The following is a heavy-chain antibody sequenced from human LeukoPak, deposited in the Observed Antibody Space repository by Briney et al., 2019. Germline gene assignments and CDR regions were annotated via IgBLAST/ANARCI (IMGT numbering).Heavy chain of an antibody. V-gene: IGHV4-31*03. Sequence: SETLSLTCTVSGGSISSGGYYWSWIRQHPGKGLEWIGYIYYSGSTYYNPSLKSRVTISVDTSKNQFSLKLSSVTAADTAVYYCARRGGYSYGYRGYYYGMDVWGQGTTVTVSS. CDR1: GGSISSGGYY. J-gene: IGHJ6*02. CDR2: IYYSGST. D-gene: IGHD5-18*01. CDR3: ARRGGYSYGYRGYYYGMDV.